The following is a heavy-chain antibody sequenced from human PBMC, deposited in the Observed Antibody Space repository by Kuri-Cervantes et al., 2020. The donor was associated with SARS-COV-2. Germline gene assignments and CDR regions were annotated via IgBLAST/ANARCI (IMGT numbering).Heavy chain of an antibody. CDR3: ARGRDYYDSSGYPDSEYFQH. D-gene: IGHD3-22*01. CDR1: GGSFSCYY. V-gene: IGHV4-34*01. Sequence: ESLKISCAVYGGSFSCYYWSWIRQPPGKGLEWIGEINHSGSTNYNPSLKSRVTISVDTSKNQFSLKLSSVTAADTAVYYCARGRDYYDSSGYPDSEYFQHWGQGTLVTVSS. J-gene: IGHJ1*01. CDR2: INHSGST.